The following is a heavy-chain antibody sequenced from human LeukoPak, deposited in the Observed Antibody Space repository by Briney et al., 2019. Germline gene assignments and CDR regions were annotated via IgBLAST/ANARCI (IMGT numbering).Heavy chain of an antibody. CDR2: IYYSGAT. CDR1: GGSSSSGSYY. J-gene: IGHJ4*02. Sequence: SETLSLTCTVSGGSSSSGSYYWGWIRQPPGKGLEWIGSIYYSGATYYNPSLKSRVTISADTSKNQFSLKLSSVTAADTAVYYCARSPLWVNLWYFDYWGQGTLVTVSS. CDR3: ARSPLWVNLWYFDY. D-gene: IGHD1-26*01. V-gene: IGHV4-39*01.